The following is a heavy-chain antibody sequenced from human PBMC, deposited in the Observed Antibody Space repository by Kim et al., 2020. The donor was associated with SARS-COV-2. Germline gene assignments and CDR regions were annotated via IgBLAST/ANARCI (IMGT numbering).Heavy chain of an antibody. CDR1: GYTFTSYG. V-gene: IGHV1-18*04. CDR3: ATPRADYVWGSYRPNYYYYGMDV. D-gene: IGHD3-16*02. J-gene: IGHJ6*02. CDR2: ISAYNGNT. Sequence: ASVKVSCKASGYTFTSYGISWVRQAPGQGLEWMGWISAYNGNTNYAQKLQGRVTMTTDTSTSTAYMELRSLRSDDTAVYYCATPRADYVWGSYRPNYYYYGMDVWGQGPTVTVSS.